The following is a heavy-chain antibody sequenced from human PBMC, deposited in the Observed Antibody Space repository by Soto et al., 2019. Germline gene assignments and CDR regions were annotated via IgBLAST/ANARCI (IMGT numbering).Heavy chain of an antibody. J-gene: IGHJ6*02. CDR1: GFTFSSYA. CDR2: ISGSGGST. Sequence: GGSLRLSCAASGFTFSSYAMSWVRQAPGKGLEWVSAISGSGGSTYYADSVKGRFTISRDNSKNKLYLQMNSLRAEDTAVYYCAKDQQGSGHYDYVWGSYRHPIGYYGMDVWGQGTTVTVSS. V-gene: IGHV3-23*01. D-gene: IGHD3-16*02. CDR3: AKDQQGSGHYDYVWGSYRHPIGYYGMDV.